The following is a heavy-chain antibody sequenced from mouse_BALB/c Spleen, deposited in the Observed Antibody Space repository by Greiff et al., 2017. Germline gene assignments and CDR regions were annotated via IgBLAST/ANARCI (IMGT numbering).Heavy chain of an antibody. CDR2: IYPGSGST. V-gene: IGHV1S22*01. CDR1: GYTFTSYW. CDR3: TRRHYYYGTLYAMDY. Sequence: LQQPGSELVRPGASVKLSCKASGYTFTSYWMHWVKQRPGQGLEWIGNIYPGSGSTNYDEKFKSKATLTVDTSSSTAYMQLSSLTSEDSAVSYCTRRHYYYGTLYAMDYWGQGTSVTVSS. D-gene: IGHD1-1*01. J-gene: IGHJ4*01.